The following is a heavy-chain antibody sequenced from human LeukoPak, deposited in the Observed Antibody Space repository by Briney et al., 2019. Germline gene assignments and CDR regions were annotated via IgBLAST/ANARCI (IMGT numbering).Heavy chain of an antibody. D-gene: IGHD5-18*01. CDR2: IYYSGST. CDR1: GGSISSSTYY. Sequence: PSEALSLTCSVSGGSISSSTYYWGWIRQPPGKGLEWIGSIYYSGSTYYNPSLKSRVTISVDTSKNQFSLKLSSVTAADTAVYYCANLDTAMDYYYYGMDVWGKGTTVTVSS. J-gene: IGHJ6*04. CDR3: ANLDTAMDYYYYGMDV. V-gene: IGHV4-39*07.